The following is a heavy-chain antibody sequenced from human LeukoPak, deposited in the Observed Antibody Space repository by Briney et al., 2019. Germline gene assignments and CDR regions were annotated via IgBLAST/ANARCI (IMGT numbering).Heavy chain of an antibody. CDR3: ARAWIYYDGSGYYDY. V-gene: IGHV1-3*01. CDR2: INGGNGNT. Sequence: ASVKVSCKTSGYTFTSNAMHWVRQAPGQRLKWMGWINGGNGNTKYSQNFQGRVTFTRDTSASTAYMELNSLRSEDTSVYYCARAWIYYDGSGYYDYWGQGTLVTVSS. D-gene: IGHD3-22*01. J-gene: IGHJ4*02. CDR1: GYTFTSNA.